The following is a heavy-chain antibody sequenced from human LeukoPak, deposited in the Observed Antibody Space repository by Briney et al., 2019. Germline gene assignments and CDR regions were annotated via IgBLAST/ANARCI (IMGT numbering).Heavy chain of an antibody. CDR1: GFTFSSYD. D-gene: IGHD6-19*01. J-gene: IGHJ4*02. CDR3: AKDRCGAVASFDN. V-gene: IGHV3-30*02. Sequence: GGSLRLSCAASGFTFSSYDMHWVRQAPGKGLEWVAFIRYDGNNKYHADSVKGRFTISRDNSKNTLNLQMNSLRAEDTAVYYCAKDRCGAVASFDNWGQGTLVTVSS. CDR2: IRYDGNNK.